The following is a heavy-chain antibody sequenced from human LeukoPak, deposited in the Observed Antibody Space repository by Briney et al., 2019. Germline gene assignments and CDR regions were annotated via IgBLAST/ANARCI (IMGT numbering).Heavy chain of an antibody. J-gene: IGHJ5*02. Sequence: GGSLRLSCAASGFTFSSYSMNWVRQAPGKGLEWVSSISSSSSYIYYADSVKGRFTISRDNAKNSLYLQMNSLRAEDTAVYYCARTDGSSWYPGFDPWGQGALVTVSS. D-gene: IGHD6-13*01. CDR2: ISSSSSYI. V-gene: IGHV3-21*01. CDR1: GFTFSSYS. CDR3: ARTDGSSWYPGFDP.